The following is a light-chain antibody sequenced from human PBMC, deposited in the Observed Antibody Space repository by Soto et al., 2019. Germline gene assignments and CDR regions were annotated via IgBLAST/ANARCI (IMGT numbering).Light chain of an antibody. J-gene: IGLJ1*01. CDR2: EDN. CDR1: TNDVGFYNF. V-gene: IGLV2-23*01. CDR3: CSYAGSSTYV. Sequence: QSALTQPASVSGSPGQSITISCTGTTNDVGFYNFVSWYQRHPGNAPTLLIFEDNKRPSGVSNRFSGSESGNTASLTISGLQAEDEAEYTCCSYAGSSTYVFGSGTKLTVL.